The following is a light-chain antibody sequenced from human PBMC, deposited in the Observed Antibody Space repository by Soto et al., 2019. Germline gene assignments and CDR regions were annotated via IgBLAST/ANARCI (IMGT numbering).Light chain of an antibody. Sequence: ESVLTQSPGTLSLSPGERAALSCRASQSVSSSYLAWYQQKSGQAPRLLIYAASTRATGIPDRFSGSGSGTDFTLTISRLEPEDFAIYYCQQYGGVPYTFGQGTKVDIK. V-gene: IGKV3-20*01. CDR2: AAS. CDR1: QSVSSSY. CDR3: QQYGGVPYT. J-gene: IGKJ2*01.